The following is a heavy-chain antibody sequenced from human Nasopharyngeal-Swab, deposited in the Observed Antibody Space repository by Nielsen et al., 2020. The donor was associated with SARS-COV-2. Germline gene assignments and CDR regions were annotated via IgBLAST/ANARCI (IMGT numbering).Heavy chain of an antibody. V-gene: IGHV6-1*01. Sequence: SQTLSLTCAISGDNVSSNSAAWNWIRQSPSRGLEWLGRTYYRSKWYNDYAVSVKSRITINPDTSKNQFSLQLNSVTPEDTAVYYCARDFRFLEWLFPTQAFDIWGQGTMVTVSS. CDR1: GDNVSSNSAA. J-gene: IGHJ3*02. CDR3: ARDFRFLEWLFPTQAFDI. D-gene: IGHD3-3*01. CDR2: TYYRSKWYN.